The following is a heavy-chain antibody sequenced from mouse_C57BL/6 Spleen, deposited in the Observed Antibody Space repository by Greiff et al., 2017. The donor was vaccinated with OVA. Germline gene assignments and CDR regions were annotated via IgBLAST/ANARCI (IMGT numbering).Heavy chain of an antibody. J-gene: IGHJ1*03. CDR2: IHPNSGST. V-gene: IGHV1-64*01. CDR3: ARFSYYYGSSHWYFDV. CDR1: GYTFTSYW. D-gene: IGHD1-1*01. Sequence: VQLQQPGAELVKPGASVKLSCKASGYTFTSYWMHWVKQRPGQGLEWIGMIHPNSGSTNYNEKFKSKATLTVDKSSSTAYMQLSSLTSEDSAVYYCARFSYYYGSSHWYFDVWGTGTTVTVSS.